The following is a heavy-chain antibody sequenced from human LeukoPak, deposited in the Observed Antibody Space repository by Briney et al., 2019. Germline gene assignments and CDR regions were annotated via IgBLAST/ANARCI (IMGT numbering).Heavy chain of an antibody. D-gene: IGHD2-2*01. CDR1: GGSISSYY. CDR3: ARVIGYCSSTSCYNDAFDI. V-gene: IGHV4-4*07. J-gene: IGHJ3*02. CDR2: IYTSGST. Sequence: LETLSLTCTVSGGSISSYYWSWIRQPAGKGLEWIGRIYTSGSTNYNPSLKSRVTMSVDTSKNQFSLKLSSVTAADTAVYYCARVIGYCSSTSCYNDAFDIWGQGTMVTVSS.